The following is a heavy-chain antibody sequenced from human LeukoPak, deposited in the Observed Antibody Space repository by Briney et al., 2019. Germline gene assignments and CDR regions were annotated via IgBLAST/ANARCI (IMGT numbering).Heavy chain of an antibody. CDR1: GYSFTSYW. CDR2: IYPGDSDT. D-gene: IGHD1-14*01. CDR3: KRPGNDAFDI. V-gene: IGHV5-51*01. Sequence: GESLQISCKGSGYSFTSYWIGWVRQMPGKGLAWMGIIYPGDSDTRYSPSFQCQVTISADKSISTAYLQWSCPKAADTAMYHCKRPGNDAFDIWGQGTMVTVSS. J-gene: IGHJ3*02.